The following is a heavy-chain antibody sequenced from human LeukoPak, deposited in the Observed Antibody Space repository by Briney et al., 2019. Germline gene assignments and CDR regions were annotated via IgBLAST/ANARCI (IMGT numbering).Heavy chain of an antibody. Sequence: ASVKVSCMASGGTFSRYAISWVRQAPGQGLEWMGRIIPIFGTANYAQKFQGRVTITTDESTSTAYMELSSLRSEDTAVYFCVLYYYGSGSYNYWGQGTLVTVSS. CDR1: GGTFSRYA. V-gene: IGHV1-69*05. D-gene: IGHD3-10*01. J-gene: IGHJ4*02. CDR3: VLYYYGSGSYNY. CDR2: IIPIFGTA.